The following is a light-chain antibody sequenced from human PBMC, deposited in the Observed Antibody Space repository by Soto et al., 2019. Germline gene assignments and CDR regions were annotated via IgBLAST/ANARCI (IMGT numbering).Light chain of an antibody. CDR2: AAS. Sequence: DIQMTQSPSSLSASVGDRVTITCRASQSISSHLNWYQQKPGKAPKFLIYAASSWQSGVPSRFSGSGSGTDFTLTITSLQPEDFATYYCQQSYSRPYTFGQGTKLEIK. V-gene: IGKV1-39*01. CDR1: QSISSH. J-gene: IGKJ2*01. CDR3: QQSYSRPYT.